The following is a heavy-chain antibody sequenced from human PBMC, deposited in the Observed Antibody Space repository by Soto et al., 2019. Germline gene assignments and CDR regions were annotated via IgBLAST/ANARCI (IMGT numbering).Heavy chain of an antibody. CDR1: GGSISNFY. D-gene: IGHD2-8*01. V-gene: IGHV4-59*01. Sequence: PSETLSLTCTVSGGSISNFYWSWIRQPPGKGLEWIGYISYSGNTNYNPSLKSRVSISVDTSKNQLSLNLTSVTAADTAVYYCARAHMVLSRYYFDSWGQGTPVTVSS. CDR3: ARAHMVLSRYYFDS. CDR2: ISYSGNT. J-gene: IGHJ4*02.